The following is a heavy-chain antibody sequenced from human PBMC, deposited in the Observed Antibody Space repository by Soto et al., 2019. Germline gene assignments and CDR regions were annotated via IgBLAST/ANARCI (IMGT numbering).Heavy chain of an antibody. Sequence: VELVESGGGLVQPGGSLRRSCAASGFTFGSYATTWVRHAAGKGLELVSGISGGGSGRYYSASVEARFTISRDTPRNLLFLQLTTLRTQDTGLYFCARVRFPSALRRPLDHSFMDIWGNGKTIRVSS. J-gene: IGHJ6*03. CDR1: GFTFGSYA. CDR3: ARVRFPSALRRPLDHSFMDI. D-gene: IGHD2-2*01. V-gene: IGHV3-23*04. CDR2: ISGGGSGR.